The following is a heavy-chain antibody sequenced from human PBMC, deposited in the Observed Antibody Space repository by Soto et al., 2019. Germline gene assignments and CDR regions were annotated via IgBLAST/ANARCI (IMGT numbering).Heavy chain of an antibody. V-gene: IGHV4-34*01. J-gene: IGHJ6*02. CDR2: INHSGST. D-gene: IGHD3-10*01. CDR1: GGSFSGYY. Sequence: SETLSLTCAVYGGSFSGYYWSWIRQPPGKGLEWIGEINHSGSTNSNPSLKSRVTISVDTSKNQFSLKLSSVTAADTAVYYCARGPRVRGVISYYYYGMDVWGQGTTVTVSS. CDR3: ARGPRVRGVISYYYYGMDV.